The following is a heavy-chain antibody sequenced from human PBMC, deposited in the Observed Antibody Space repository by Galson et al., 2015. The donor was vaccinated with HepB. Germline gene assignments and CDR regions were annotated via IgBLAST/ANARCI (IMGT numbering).Heavy chain of an antibody. Sequence: CAISGDSVSSNRAAWTWIRQSPSRGLEWLGRTYYRSKWYYDYAVSVKSRMTVNPDTSKNQFSLQVNSVTPEDTAVYYCARDQRLGELWLKSYAFDVWGQGTVVTVSS. CDR1: GDSVSSNRAA. D-gene: IGHD3-16*01. J-gene: IGHJ3*01. CDR2: TYYRSKWYY. CDR3: ARDQRLGELWLKSYAFDV. V-gene: IGHV6-1*01.